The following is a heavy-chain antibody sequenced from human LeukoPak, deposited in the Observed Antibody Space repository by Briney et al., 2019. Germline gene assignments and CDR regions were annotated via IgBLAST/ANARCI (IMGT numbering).Heavy chain of an antibody. Sequence: ASVKVSCKASGYTFTGYYMHWVRQAPGQGLEWMGWIDPNSGGTNYAQKFQGRVTMTRDTSISTAYMELSRLRSDDTAVYYCARAYYYDSSGYYWGWDYYYGMYVWGQGTTVTVSS. CDR1: GYTFTGYY. V-gene: IGHV1-2*02. CDR3: ARAYYYDSSGYYWGWDYYYGMYV. CDR2: IDPNSGGT. J-gene: IGHJ6*02. D-gene: IGHD3-22*01.